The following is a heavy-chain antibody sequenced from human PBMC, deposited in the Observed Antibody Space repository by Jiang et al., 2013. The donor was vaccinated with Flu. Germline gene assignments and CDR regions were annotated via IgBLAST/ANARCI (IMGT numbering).Heavy chain of an antibody. Sequence: SGAEVKKPGSSVKVSCKASGGTFSSYTISWVRQAPGQGLEWMGRIIPILGIANYAQKFQGRVTITADKSTSTAYMELSSLRSEDTAVYYCARALAAGDSSGYFDYWGQGTLVTVSS. V-gene: IGHV1-69*04. CDR2: IIPILGIA. CDR1: GGTFSSYT. J-gene: IGHJ4*02. D-gene: IGHD3-22*01. CDR3: ARALAAGDSSGYFDY.